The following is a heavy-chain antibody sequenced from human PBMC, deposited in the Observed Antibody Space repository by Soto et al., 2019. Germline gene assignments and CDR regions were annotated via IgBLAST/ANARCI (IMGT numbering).Heavy chain of an antibody. J-gene: IGHJ4*02. CDR2: ISSGGNTK. Sequence: EVQLVESGGGLVKPGGALRLSCVASGFTFSRYSINWFRQAPGKWLEWVSSISSGGNTKSYANSVKGRFTISRDNAKNSLYLEMNILRPEDTALYYCARLAYCGQGTLVTVSS. V-gene: IGHV3-21*06. CDR3: ARLAY. CDR1: GFTFSRYS.